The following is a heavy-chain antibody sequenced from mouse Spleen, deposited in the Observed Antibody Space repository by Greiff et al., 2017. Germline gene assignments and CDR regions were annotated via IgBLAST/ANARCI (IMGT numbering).Heavy chain of an antibody. J-gene: IGHJ2*01. CDR3: ARGGNYVYYFDY. D-gene: IGHD2-1*01. CDR2: ISYDGSN. V-gene: IGHV3-6*01. Sequence: EVQLVESGPGLVKPSQSLSLTCSVTGYSITSGYYWNWIRQFPGNKLEWMGYISYDGSNNYNPSLKNRISITRDTSKNQFFLKLNSVTTEDTATYYCARGGNYVYYFDYWGQGTTLTVSS. CDR1: GYSITSGYY.